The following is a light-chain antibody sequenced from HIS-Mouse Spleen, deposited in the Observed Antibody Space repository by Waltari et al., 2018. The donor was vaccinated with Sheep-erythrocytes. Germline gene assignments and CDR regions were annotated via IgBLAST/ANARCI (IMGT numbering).Light chain of an antibody. V-gene: IGKV3-11*01. CDR2: DAS. CDR3: QQRSNWLT. Sequence: EIVLTQSPATLSLSPGERATLSCRASQSVSSYLAWYQQKPGQAPRRHIYDASNRATGIPARFSGSGSGTDFTLTISSLEPEDFAVYYCQQRSNWLTFGGGTKVEIK. CDR1: QSVSSY. J-gene: IGKJ4*01.